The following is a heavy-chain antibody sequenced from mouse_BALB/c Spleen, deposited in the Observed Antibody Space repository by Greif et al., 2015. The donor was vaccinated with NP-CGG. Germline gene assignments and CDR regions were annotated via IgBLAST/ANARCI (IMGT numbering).Heavy chain of an antibody. J-gene: IGHJ3*01. CDR2: IYPGNVNT. CDR1: GYTFTSYY. CDR3: ARWVTGRGFAY. Sequence: VQLQQSGPELVEPGAPVRISCKASGYTFTSYYIHWVKQRPGQGLEWIGWIYPGNVNTKYNEKFKGKATLTADKSSSTAYMQLSSLTSEDSAVYFCARWVTGRGFAYWGQGTLVTVSA. V-gene: IGHV1S56*01. D-gene: IGHD4-1*01.